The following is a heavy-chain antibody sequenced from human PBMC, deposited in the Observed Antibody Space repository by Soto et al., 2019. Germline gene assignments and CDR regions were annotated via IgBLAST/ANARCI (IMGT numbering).Heavy chain of an antibody. CDR1: GFTFRSYA. CDR2: ISASGGTT. D-gene: IGHD3-22*01. Sequence: GGSLRLSCAASGFTFRSYAMNWVRQAPGKGLEWVSAISASGGTTYYADSVKGRFTISRDNSKNTLYLQMNSLRAEDTAVYYCAKDLGYYYYDSSGYSSDGMDVWGQGTTVTVSS. J-gene: IGHJ6*02. CDR3: AKDLGYYYYDSSGYSSDGMDV. V-gene: IGHV3-23*01.